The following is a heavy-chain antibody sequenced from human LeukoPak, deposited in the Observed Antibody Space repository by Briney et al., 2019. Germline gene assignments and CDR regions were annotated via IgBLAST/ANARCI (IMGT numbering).Heavy chain of an antibody. Sequence: ASVKVSCKASGYTFTSYGISWVRQAPGQGLEWMGWISAYNGNTNYAQKLQGRVTMTTDTSTSTAYMELRSLRLDDTAVYYCARGAVVVPAAILWFDPWGQGTLVTVSS. D-gene: IGHD2-2*02. CDR3: ARGAVVVPAAILWFDP. CDR1: GYTFTSYG. CDR2: ISAYNGNT. V-gene: IGHV1-18*01. J-gene: IGHJ5*02.